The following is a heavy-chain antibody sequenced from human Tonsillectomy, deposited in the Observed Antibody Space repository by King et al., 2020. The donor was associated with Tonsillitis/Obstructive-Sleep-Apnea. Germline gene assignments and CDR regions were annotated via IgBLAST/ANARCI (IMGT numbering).Heavy chain of an antibody. Sequence: VQLVESGGGLVQPGGSLRLSCAASGFTLSSYWMSWVRQAPGKGLEWVANLKQGGNEKYYVDSVKGRFTISRDNTKNSLYLQMNSLRAEDAAVYYCARVGRKEVWSLDHWGQGTLVTVSS. CDR1: GFTLSSYW. V-gene: IGHV3-7*03. J-gene: IGHJ4*02. CDR2: LKQGGNEK. D-gene: IGHD3-10*01. CDR3: ARVGRKEVWSLDH.